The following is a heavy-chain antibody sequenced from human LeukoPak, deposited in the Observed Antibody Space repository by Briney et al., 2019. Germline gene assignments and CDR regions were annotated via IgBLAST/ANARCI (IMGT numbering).Heavy chain of an antibody. CDR1: GYTFTGYY. J-gene: IGHJ4*02. CDR3: AVSYSGGSIFDY. CDR2: INPNSGST. Sequence: ASVKVSCKASGYTFTGYYIHWVRQAPGQGLEWMGWINPNSGSTSCAQKSQGRVTMTRDTSISIAYMELTSLRSDDTAIYYCAVSYSGGSIFDYWGQGTLVTVSS. D-gene: IGHD6-19*01. V-gene: IGHV1-2*02.